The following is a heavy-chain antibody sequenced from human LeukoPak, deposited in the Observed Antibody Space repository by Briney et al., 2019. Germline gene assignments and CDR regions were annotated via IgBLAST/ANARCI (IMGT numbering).Heavy chain of an antibody. J-gene: IGHJ4*02. V-gene: IGHV3-53*01. CDR1: GFTVSSKY. CDR3: AKDSQNIVGGYFDY. Sequence: GGSLRLSCAASGFTVSSKYMSWVRQAPGKGLEWGSVIYSGGSTYYADSVKGLFTISRDNSKNTLYLQMNSLRAEDTAVYYCAKDSQNIVGGYFDYWGQGTLVTVSS. D-gene: IGHD2/OR15-2a*01. CDR2: IYSGGST.